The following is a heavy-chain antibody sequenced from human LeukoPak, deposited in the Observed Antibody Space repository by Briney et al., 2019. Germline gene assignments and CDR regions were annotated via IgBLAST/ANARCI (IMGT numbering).Heavy chain of an antibody. CDR3: VRDQGYTYAVGY. J-gene: IGHJ4*02. D-gene: IGHD5-18*01. CDR1: GFTFSSYW. CDR2: INSDGSST. V-gene: IGHV3-74*01. Sequence: GGSLRLSCAASGFTFSSYWMHWVRQEPKNGLVWVSRINSDGSSTDYADSVKGRFTISRDNANNTLYLQMSSLRAEDTAVYHCVRDQGYTYAVGYWGQGTLVTVSS.